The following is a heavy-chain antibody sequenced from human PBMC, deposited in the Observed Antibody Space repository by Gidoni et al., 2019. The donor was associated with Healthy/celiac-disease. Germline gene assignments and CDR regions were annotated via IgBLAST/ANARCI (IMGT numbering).Heavy chain of an antibody. Sequence: QVQLQESGPGLVKPSETLSLTCTVSVGSISSYYWSWIRQPPGKGLEWIGYIYYSGSTNYNPSLKSRVTISVDTSKNQFSLKLSSVTAADTAVYYCARAIGIAAAGLYYYYYGMDVWGQGTTVTVSS. D-gene: IGHD6-13*01. CDR1: VGSISSYY. CDR3: ARAIGIAAAGLYYYYYGMDV. V-gene: IGHV4-59*01. CDR2: IYYSGST. J-gene: IGHJ6*02.